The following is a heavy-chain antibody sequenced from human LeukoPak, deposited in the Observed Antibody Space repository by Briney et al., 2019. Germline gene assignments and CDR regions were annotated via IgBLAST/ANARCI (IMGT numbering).Heavy chain of an antibody. CDR1: GYTFTSYG. CDR2: ISTYNGHT. Sequence: ASVKVSCKASGYTFTSYGISWVRQAPGQGLEWMGWISTYNGHTNYARKVQGRVTMTTDTSTSAAYMELRSLRSDDTAVYYCARALSVVVPAAAGYWGQGTLVTVSS. CDR3: ARALSVVVPAAAGY. D-gene: IGHD2-2*01. J-gene: IGHJ4*02. V-gene: IGHV1-18*01.